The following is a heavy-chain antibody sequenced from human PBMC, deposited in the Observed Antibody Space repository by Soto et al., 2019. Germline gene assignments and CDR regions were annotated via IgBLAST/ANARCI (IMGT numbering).Heavy chain of an antibody. Sequence: QLQLQESGPGLVKPSETLSLTCTVSGGSISSSSYYWGWIRQRPGKGLEWIGSIYDSGSTYYNPSLKSRVTISVDTSKNQFSLKLSSVTAADTAVYYCASQIVVVTASPSPFDYWGQGTLVTVSS. CDR2: IYDSGST. J-gene: IGHJ4*02. V-gene: IGHV4-39*01. CDR3: ASQIVVVTASPSPFDY. CDR1: GGSISSSSYY. D-gene: IGHD2-21*02.